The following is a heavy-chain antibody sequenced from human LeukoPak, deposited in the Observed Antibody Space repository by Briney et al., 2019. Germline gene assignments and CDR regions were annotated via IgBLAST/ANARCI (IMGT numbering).Heavy chain of an antibody. D-gene: IGHD3-10*01. CDR2: IYHSGST. CDR1: GGSISSGGYY. Sequence: PSQTLSLTCTVSGGSISSGGYYWSWIRQPPGKGLEWIGYIYHSGSTYYNPSLKSRVTISVDRSKNQFSLKLSSVTAADTAVYYCARGVRGSKEAFDIWGQGTMVTVSS. V-gene: IGHV4-30-2*01. CDR3: ARGVRGSKEAFDI. J-gene: IGHJ3*02.